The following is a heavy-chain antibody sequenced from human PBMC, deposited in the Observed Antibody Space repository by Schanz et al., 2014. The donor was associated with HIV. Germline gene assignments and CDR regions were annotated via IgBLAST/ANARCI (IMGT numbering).Heavy chain of an antibody. CDR1: GYTFTGYY. D-gene: IGHD3-22*01. CDR2: MNPNSGNT. CDR3: ARGHPLYDSSGYYSPFFDY. Sequence: QVQLVQSGPEVKKPGASVKVSCKASGYTFTGYYMHWVRQAPGQGLEWMGWMNPNSGNTGYAQKFQGRVTMSSNTSISTAYMELSSLRSEDTAVYYCARGHPLYDSSGYYSPFFDYWGQGTLVTVSS. V-gene: IGHV1-8*02. J-gene: IGHJ4*02.